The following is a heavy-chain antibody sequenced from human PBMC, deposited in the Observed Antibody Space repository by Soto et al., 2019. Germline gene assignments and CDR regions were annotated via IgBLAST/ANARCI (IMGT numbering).Heavy chain of an antibody. CDR2: IDPSDSYS. CDR1: GYSFTSYW. CDR3: AILVQASPFYNNTWYKSFHP. D-gene: IGHD6-13*01. Sequence: PGESLKISCKGSGYSFTSYWVIWVRQMTGKGLEWMGSIDPSDSYSIYSPSFQGHVTMSADKSISTSYLHWSSLKASDTALYYCAILVQASPFYNNTWYKSFHPWGPGTLVTVSS. V-gene: IGHV5-10-1*01. J-gene: IGHJ5*02.